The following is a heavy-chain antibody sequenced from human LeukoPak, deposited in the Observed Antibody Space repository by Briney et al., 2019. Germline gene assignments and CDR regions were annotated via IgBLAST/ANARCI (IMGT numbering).Heavy chain of an antibody. CDR2: IYYSGST. Sequence: PSETLSLTCTVSGGSISSYYWSWIRQPPGKGLEWIGYIYYSGSTNYNPSLKSRVTISVDTSKNQFSLKLSPVTAADTAVYYCARRAGVTRTSHYFDYWGQGTLVTVSS. V-gene: IGHV4-59*01. CDR3: ARRAGVTRTSHYFDY. D-gene: IGHD4-23*01. J-gene: IGHJ4*02. CDR1: GGSISSYY.